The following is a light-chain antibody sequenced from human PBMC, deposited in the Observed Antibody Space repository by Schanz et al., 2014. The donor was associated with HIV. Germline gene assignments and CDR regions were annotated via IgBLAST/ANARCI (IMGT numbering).Light chain of an antibody. CDR3: QSFGGSWGT. CDR1: QRLSSSY. V-gene: IGKV3-20*01. J-gene: IGKJ4*01. CDR2: AAS. Sequence: EIVLTQSPGSLSLSPGGRATLSCGASQRLSSSYLAWFQHKPGQPPRLVIYAASTRAAGIPDRFSGSGSGADFTLTISRLEPDDFAMYYCQSFGGSWGTFGGGTKVEIK.